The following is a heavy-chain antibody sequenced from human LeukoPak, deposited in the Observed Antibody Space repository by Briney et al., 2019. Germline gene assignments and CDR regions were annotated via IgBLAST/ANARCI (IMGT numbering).Heavy chain of an antibody. CDR1: GFTFSSYA. D-gene: IGHD2-21*02. CDR2: ISGSGGST. J-gene: IGHJ4*02. CDR3: AKDRIVVVTAILGYFDY. Sequence: GGSLRLSCAASGFTFSSYAMSRVRQAPGKGLEWVSAISGSGGSTYYADSVKGRFTISRDNSKNTLYLQMNSLRAEDTAVYYCAKDRIVVVTAILGYFDYWGQGTLVTVSS. V-gene: IGHV3-23*01.